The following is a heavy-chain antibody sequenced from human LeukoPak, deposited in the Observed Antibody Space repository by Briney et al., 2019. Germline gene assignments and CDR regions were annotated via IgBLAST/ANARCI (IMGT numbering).Heavy chain of an antibody. CDR3: ASYYYDSSGYPDAFDI. Sequence: PSETLSLTCTVSGGSISSYYWSWIRQPAGKGLEWIGRIYTSGSTNYNPSLKSRVTMSVDTSKNQFSLKLSSVTAADTAVYYCASYYYDSSGYPDAFDIWGQGTMVTVSS. J-gene: IGHJ3*02. CDR1: GGSISSYY. D-gene: IGHD3-22*01. CDR2: IYTSGST. V-gene: IGHV4-4*07.